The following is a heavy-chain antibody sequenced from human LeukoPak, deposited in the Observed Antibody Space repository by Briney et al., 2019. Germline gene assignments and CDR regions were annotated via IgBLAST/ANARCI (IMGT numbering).Heavy chain of an antibody. CDR1: GGSISSYY. V-gene: IGHV4-59*12. J-gene: IGHJ4*02. CDR3: ARDRPGSGSYGFDY. D-gene: IGHD3-10*01. Sequence: PSETLSLTCTVSGGSISSYYWSWIRQPPGEGLEWIGYIYYSGSTNYNPSLKSRVTISVDTSKNQFSLKLSSVTAADTAVYYCARDRPGSGSYGFDYWGQGTLVTVSS. CDR2: IYYSGST.